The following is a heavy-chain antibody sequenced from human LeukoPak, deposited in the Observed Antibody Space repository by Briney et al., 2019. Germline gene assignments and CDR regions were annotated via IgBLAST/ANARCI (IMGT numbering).Heavy chain of an antibody. CDR3: ARGGYYDSSGYYSYWYFDL. J-gene: IGHJ2*01. CDR1: GYTFTSYD. Sequence: ASVKVSCKASGYTFTSYDINWVRQATGQGLEWMGWMNPNSGNTGYAQKFQGRVTMTRNTSISTAYMELSSLRSEDAAVYYCARGGYYDSSGYYSYWYFDLWGRGTLVTVSS. D-gene: IGHD3-22*01. CDR2: MNPNSGNT. V-gene: IGHV1-8*01.